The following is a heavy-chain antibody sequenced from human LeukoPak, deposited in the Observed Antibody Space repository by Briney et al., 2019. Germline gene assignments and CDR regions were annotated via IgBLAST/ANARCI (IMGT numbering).Heavy chain of an antibody. CDR3: ANCDPSPYYYGMDV. CDR1: GFTFSSYA. Sequence: GRSLRLSCAASGFTFSSYAMHWVRQAPGKGLEWVAVISYDGSNKYYADSVKGRFTISRDNSKNTLYLQMSSLRAEDTAVYYCANCDPSPYYYGMDVWGQGTTVTVSS. J-gene: IGHJ6*02. D-gene: IGHD2-21*02. CDR2: ISYDGSNK. V-gene: IGHV3-30*04.